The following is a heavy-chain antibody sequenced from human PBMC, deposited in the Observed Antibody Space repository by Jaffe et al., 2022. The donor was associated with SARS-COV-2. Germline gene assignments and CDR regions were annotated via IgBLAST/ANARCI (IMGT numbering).Heavy chain of an antibody. CDR3: ARDSFLKGGRGANWFDP. V-gene: IGHV3-30*04. CDR1: GFTFSSYA. J-gene: IGHJ5*02. D-gene: IGHD1-26*01. Sequence: QVQLVESGGGVVQPGRSLRLSCAASGFTFSSYAMHWVRQAPGKGLEWVAVISYDGSNKYYADSVKGRFTISRDNSKNTLYLQMNSLRAEDTAVYYCARDSFLKGGRGANWFDPWGQGTLVTVSS. CDR2: ISYDGSNK.